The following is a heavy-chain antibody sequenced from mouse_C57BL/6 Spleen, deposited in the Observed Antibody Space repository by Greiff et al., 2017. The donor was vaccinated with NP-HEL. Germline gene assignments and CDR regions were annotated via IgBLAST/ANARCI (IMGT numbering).Heavy chain of an antibody. V-gene: IGHV5-17*01. CDR1: GFTFSDYG. CDR2: ISSGSSTI. Sequence: EVMLVESGGGLVKPGGSLKLSCAASGFTFSDYGMHWVRQAPEKGLEWVAYISSGSSTIYYADTVKGRFTISRDNAKNTLFLQMTSLRSEDTARYYCARRRDNFFYYFDYGGQGTTLTVSS. CDR3: ARRRDNFFYYFDY. J-gene: IGHJ2*01. D-gene: IGHD3-2*01.